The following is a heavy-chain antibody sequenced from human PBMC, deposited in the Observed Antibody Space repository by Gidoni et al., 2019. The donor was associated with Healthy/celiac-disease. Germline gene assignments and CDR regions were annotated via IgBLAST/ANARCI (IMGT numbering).Heavy chain of an antibody. CDR3: ARTSYSSSSPFDY. Sequence: QVQLVESGGGLVKPGGSLRLSCAASGFTFSDYYLSWIRQAPGKGLEWVSYISSSSSYTNYADSVKGRFTISRDNAKNSLYLQMNSLRAEDTAVYYCARTSYSSSSPFDYWGQGTLVTVSS. V-gene: IGHV3-11*05. CDR1: GFTFSDYY. CDR2: ISSSSSYT. D-gene: IGHD6-6*01. J-gene: IGHJ4*02.